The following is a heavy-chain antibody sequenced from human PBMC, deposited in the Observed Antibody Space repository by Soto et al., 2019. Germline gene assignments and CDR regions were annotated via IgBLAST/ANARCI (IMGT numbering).Heavy chain of an antibody. CDR1: GYIFTTSW. CDR3: ARQGGSGVSLDY. V-gene: IGHV5-51*01. Sequence: PGESLKISCKGSGYIFTTSWIGLVRQMPGKGLEWMAIISPTDSDSRYSPSFQGQVTISVDKSINTAYLQWSSLKASDTAMYFCARQGGSGVSLDYWGQGTLVTVSS. J-gene: IGHJ4*02. D-gene: IGHD3-16*01. CDR2: ISPTDSDS.